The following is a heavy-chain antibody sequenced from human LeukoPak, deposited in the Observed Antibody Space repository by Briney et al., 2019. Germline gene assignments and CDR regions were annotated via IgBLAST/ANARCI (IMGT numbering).Heavy chain of an antibody. D-gene: IGHD6-13*01. J-gene: IGHJ5*02. CDR3: ARRIAAGHRFDP. V-gene: IGHV3-74*01. CDR2: INSDGSST. CDR1: GFTLSSYW. Sequence: GGSLRLSCAASGFTLSSYWMHWVRQAPGKGLVWVSRINSDGSSTSYADSVKGRFTISRDNAKNTLYLQMNSLRAEDTAVYYCARRIAAGHRFDPWGQGTLVTVSS.